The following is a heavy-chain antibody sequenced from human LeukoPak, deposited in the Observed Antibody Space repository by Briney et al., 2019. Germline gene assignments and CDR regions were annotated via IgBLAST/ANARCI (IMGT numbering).Heavy chain of an antibody. CDR2: INPTGGST. J-gene: IGHJ4*02. Sequence: ASVKVSCKASRYTFTSYNIHWVRQAPGQGLEWMGVINPTGGSTTYAQKFQGRVTMTRDTSTSTVYMELSSLRSEDTAVYYCARDFWDWGQGTLVTVSS. D-gene: IGHD3-3*01. CDR3: ARDFWD. V-gene: IGHV1-46*01. CDR1: RYTFTSYN.